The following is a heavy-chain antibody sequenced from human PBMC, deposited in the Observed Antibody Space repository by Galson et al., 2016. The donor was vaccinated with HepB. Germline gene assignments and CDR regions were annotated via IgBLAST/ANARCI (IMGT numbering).Heavy chain of an antibody. D-gene: IGHD5-24*01. CDR1: GFTFSSYG. CDR2: MSSDGRKT. Sequence: SLRLSCAASGFTFSSYGMHWVRQAPGKGLEWVAVMSSDGRKTYYADSVQGRFTMSRDNPKNTVFLQMNSLRADDTAVYYCAKDEVQLWLPASWGQGTLVTVSS. CDR3: AKDEVQLWLPAS. J-gene: IGHJ5*02. V-gene: IGHV3-30*18.